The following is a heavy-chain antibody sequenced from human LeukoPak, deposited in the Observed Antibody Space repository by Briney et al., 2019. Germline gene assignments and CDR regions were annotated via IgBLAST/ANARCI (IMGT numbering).Heavy chain of an antibody. CDR2: INHSGST. CDR1: GGSFSGYY. CDR3: ARGGRCSSASCYGDLDY. J-gene: IGHJ4*02. D-gene: IGHD2-2*01. V-gene: IGHV4-34*01. Sequence: SETLSLTCAVYGGSFSGYYWGWIRQPPGKGLEWIGEINHSGSTNYNPSLKSRVTISVDTSKNQFSLKLSSVTAADTAVYYCARGGRCSSASCYGDLDYWGQGTLVTVSS.